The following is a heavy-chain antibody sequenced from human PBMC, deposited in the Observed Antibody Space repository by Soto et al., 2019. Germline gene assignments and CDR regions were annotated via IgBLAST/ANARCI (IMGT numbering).Heavy chain of an antibody. D-gene: IGHD5-12*01. CDR1: GGSISSGGYY. CDR2: IYYSGST. V-gene: IGHV4-31*03. Sequence: SETLSLTCTVSGGSISSGGYYWSWIRQHPGKGLEWIGYIYYSGSTYYNPSLKSRVTISVDTSKNQFSLKLSSVTAADTAVYYCARVGVATLAFDYWGQGTLVTVSS. CDR3: ARVGVATLAFDY. J-gene: IGHJ4*02.